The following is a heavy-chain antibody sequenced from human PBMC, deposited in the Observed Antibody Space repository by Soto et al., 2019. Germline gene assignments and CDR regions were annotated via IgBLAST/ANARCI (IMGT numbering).Heavy chain of an antibody. V-gene: IGHV1-69*12. D-gene: IGHD6-19*01. CDR1: GGTFRTYA. Sequence: QVQRLQSGADVKKPGSSVKVSCEASGGTFRTYAISWVRQAPGQGLEWMGEIIPIFGTVNYAQRFQGRVTITADESTTTVYMDLRSLRSEDTAVYYCAKGAVAGTPTSYYYYGMDVWGQGTTVTVSS. CDR2: IIPIFGTV. J-gene: IGHJ6*02. CDR3: AKGAVAGTPTSYYYYGMDV.